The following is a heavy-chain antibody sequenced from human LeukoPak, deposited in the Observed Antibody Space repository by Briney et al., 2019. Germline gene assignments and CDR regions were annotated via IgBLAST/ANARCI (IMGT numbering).Heavy chain of an antibody. CDR3: ARHPPPNGGY. D-gene: IGHD3-10*01. V-gene: IGHV3-7*01. CDR1: GVTFSNYW. CDR2: INQDGTEK. J-gene: IGHJ4*02. Sequence: PGGSLRLSCAASGVTFSNYWMTWVRQAPGKGLEWVAKINQDGTEKYHVDSVKGRFTISRDNAKNSLYLEMNSLRAEDTAVYYCARHPPPNGGYWGQGTLVTVSS.